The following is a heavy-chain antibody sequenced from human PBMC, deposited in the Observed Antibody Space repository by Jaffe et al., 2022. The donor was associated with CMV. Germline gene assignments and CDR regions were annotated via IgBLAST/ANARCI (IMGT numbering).Heavy chain of an antibody. Sequence: EVQLVESGGGLVKPGGSLRLSCAASGFTFSSYSMNWVRQAPGKGLEWVSSISSSSSYIYYADSVKGRFTISRDNAKNSLYLQMNSLRAEDTAVYYCARGGGDYVSATFDYWGQGTLVTVSS. CDR2: ISSSSSYI. CDR1: GFTFSSYS. V-gene: IGHV3-21*01. J-gene: IGHJ4*02. D-gene: IGHD4-17*01. CDR3: ARGGGDYVSATFDY.